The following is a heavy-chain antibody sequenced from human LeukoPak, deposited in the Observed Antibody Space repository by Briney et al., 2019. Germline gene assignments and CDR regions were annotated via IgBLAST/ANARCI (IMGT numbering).Heavy chain of an antibody. CDR2: IWYDGSNK. J-gene: IGHJ4*02. Sequence: GGPLRLSCAASGFTFSSYGMHWVRQAPGKGLEWVAVIWYDGSNKYYADSVKGRFTISRDNSKNTLYLQMNSLRAEDTAVYYFASLFGSGDYDFDYWGQGTLVTVSS. CDR1: GFTFSSYG. D-gene: IGHD4-17*01. CDR3: ASLFGSGDYDFDY. V-gene: IGHV3-30*02.